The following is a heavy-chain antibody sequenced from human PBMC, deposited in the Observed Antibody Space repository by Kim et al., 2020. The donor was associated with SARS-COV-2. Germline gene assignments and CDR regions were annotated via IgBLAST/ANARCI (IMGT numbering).Heavy chain of an antibody. J-gene: IGHJ4*02. CDR3: ATKAAAGLVY. CDR2: ST. V-gene: IGHV3-53*01. D-gene: IGHD6-13*01. Sequence: STYYADSVKGRFTISRDNSKNTLYLQMNSLRAEDTAVYYCATKAAAGLVYWGQGTLVTVSS.